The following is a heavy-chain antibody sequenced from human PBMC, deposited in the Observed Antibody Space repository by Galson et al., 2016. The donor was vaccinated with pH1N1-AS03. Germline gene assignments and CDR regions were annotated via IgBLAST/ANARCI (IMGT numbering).Heavy chain of an antibody. V-gene: IGHV1-2*02. J-gene: IGHJ3*01. CDR1: GYAFTDYY. CDR2: INTDSGGT. Sequence: SVKVSCKASGYAFTDYYMHLLRQAPGQGLEWMAWINTDSGGTDYAQKFQGRVTMTRDASISTTYMELSSLRSDDTAVYYCVRGCPYSSSTNYAFEFWGRGTMVTVSS. D-gene: IGHD6-13*01. CDR3: VRGCPYSSSTNYAFEF.